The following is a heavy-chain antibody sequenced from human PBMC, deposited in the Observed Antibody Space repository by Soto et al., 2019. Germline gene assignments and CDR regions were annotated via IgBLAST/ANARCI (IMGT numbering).Heavy chain of an antibody. D-gene: IGHD3-22*01. CDR1: VGSISSSDW. CDR2: IYHSGST. J-gene: IGHJ4*02. V-gene: IGHV4-4*02. CDR3: ARLPPVGYESSGYYYDY. Sequence: QVQLQESGPGLVKPSGTLSLTCAVSVGSISSSDWWSWVRQPPGKGLEWIGDIYHSGSTNNNPSLKSRVTITADKSKNQFALKLSSVTASVTAVDYCARLPPVGYESSGYYYDYWGLGTLVTVSS.